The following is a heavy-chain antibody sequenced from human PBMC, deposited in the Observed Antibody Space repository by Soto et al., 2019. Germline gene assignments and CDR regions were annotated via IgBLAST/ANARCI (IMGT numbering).Heavy chain of an antibody. CDR2: INGGNGDT. Sequence: GXSGKVSCKASVYTLTGYAIHWVRQAPGQRHEWMGWINGGNGDTKYSQKFQGRVTITRDTSASTAYMELTSLGSEDTAVYHCARGYCSSTSCQYYFDFWRQGSLVTVSS. D-gene: IGHD2-2*01. CDR1: VYTLTGYA. V-gene: IGHV1-3*01. J-gene: IGHJ4*02. CDR3: ARGYCSSTSCQYYFDF.